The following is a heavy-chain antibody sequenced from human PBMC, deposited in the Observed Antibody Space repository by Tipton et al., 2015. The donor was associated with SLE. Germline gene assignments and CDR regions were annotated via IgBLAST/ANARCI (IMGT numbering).Heavy chain of an antibody. CDR1: GASISSGSYY. Sequence: TLSLTCTVSGASISSGSYYWGWIRHPPGKGLEWIGSIFYSGSTYYSPSLKSRLTISVDTSKKQFFLHLGSVTAADTAVYYCARRLIFGVVAFDSWGQGTLVTVSS. J-gene: IGHJ4*02. CDR2: IFYSGST. D-gene: IGHD3-3*01. CDR3: ARRLIFGVVAFDS. V-gene: IGHV4-39*01.